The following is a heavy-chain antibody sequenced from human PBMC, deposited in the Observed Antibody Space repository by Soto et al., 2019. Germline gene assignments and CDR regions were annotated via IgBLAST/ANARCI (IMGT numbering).Heavy chain of an antibody. J-gene: IGHJ2*01. V-gene: IGHV1-69*01. Sequence: VKVSCKASGGTFSSYAISWVRQAPGQGLEWMGGIIPIFGTANYAQKFQGRVTITADESTSTAYMELSSLRSEDTAVYYCARAAAVPPYWYFDLWGRGTLVTVSS. CDR3: ARAAAVPPYWYFDL. CDR2: IIPIFGTA. CDR1: GGTFSSYA. D-gene: IGHD6-13*01.